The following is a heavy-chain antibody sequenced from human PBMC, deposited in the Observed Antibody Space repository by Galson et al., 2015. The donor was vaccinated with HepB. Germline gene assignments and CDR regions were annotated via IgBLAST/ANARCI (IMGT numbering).Heavy chain of an antibody. Sequence: SVKVSCKASGGTFSSYAISWVRQAPGQGLEWMGGIIPIFGTANYAQKFQGRVTITADESTSTAYMELSSLRSEDTAVYYCARAQPPPGYCSSTSCYFPPQTNNWFDPWGQGTLVTVSS. CDR3: ARAQPPPGYCSSTSCYFPPQTNNWFDP. CDR2: IIPIFGTA. V-gene: IGHV1-69*13. J-gene: IGHJ5*02. D-gene: IGHD2-2*03. CDR1: GGTFSSYA.